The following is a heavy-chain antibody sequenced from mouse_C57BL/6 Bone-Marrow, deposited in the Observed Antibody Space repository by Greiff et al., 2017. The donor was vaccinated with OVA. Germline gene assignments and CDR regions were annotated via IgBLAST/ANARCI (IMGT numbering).Heavy chain of an antibody. Sequence: EVHLVESGPGLVKPSQSLSLTCTVTGYSITSGYDWHWIRHFPGNKLEWMGYISYSGSTNYNPSLKSRISITHDTSKNHFFLKLNSVTTEDTATYYCARGNYYGSSPSYAMDYWGQGTSVTVSS. CDR1: GYSITSGYD. V-gene: IGHV3-1*01. D-gene: IGHD1-1*01. CDR2: ISYSGST. J-gene: IGHJ4*01. CDR3: ARGNYYGSSPSYAMDY.